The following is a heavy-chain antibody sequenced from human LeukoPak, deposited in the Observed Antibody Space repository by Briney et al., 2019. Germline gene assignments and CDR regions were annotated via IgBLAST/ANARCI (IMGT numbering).Heavy chain of an antibody. V-gene: IGHV3-43D*03. Sequence: PGGSLRLSCAASGFTFDDYAMHWVRQAPGKGLEWVSLISWDGGSTYYADSVKGRFTISRDNSKNSLYLQMNSLRAEDTALYYCATAAGDYYYYYMDVWGKGTTVTVSS. CDR3: ATAAGDYYYYYMDV. CDR1: GFTFDDYA. D-gene: IGHD6-13*01. CDR2: ISWDGGST. J-gene: IGHJ6*03.